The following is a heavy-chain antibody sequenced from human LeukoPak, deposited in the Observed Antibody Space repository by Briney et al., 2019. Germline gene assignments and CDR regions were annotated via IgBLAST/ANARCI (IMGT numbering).Heavy chain of an antibody. CDR3: ARVLVLGNVLTGAVQPMDV. CDR2: ISSSSSTI. V-gene: IGHV3-48*01. J-gene: IGHJ6*02. Sequence: GGSLRLSCAASGFTFSSYSMNWVRQAPGKGLEWVSYISSSSSTIYYADSVKGRFTISRDNAKNSLYLQMNSLRAEDTAVYYCARVLVLGNVLTGAVQPMDVWGQGTTVTVSS. CDR1: GFTFSSYS. D-gene: IGHD1-14*01.